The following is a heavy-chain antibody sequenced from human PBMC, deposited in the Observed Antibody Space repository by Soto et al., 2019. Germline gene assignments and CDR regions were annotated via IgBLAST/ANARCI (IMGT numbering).Heavy chain of an antibody. CDR3: ARKAGGGNYYILDF. Sequence: QVQVVQSWAEVKKPGSSVKVSCKVSGDSFSSYAISWVRQAPGQGLEWMGGIIPILTTANYAQKFQDRVTITADESTSTAYMEVSSLTSEDTAVYYCARKAGGGNYYILDFWGQGTLVTVSS. CDR1: GDSFSSYA. V-gene: IGHV1-69*01. J-gene: IGHJ4*02. D-gene: IGHD2-15*01. CDR2: IIPILTTA.